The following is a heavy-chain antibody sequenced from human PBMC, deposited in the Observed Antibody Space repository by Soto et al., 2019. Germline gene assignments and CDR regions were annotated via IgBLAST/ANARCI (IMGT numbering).Heavy chain of an antibody. CDR3: ARASDSSGYYFAHFDY. J-gene: IGHJ4*02. CDR2: ISWNSGSI. CDR1: GFTFDDYA. Sequence: LRLSCAASGFTFDDYAMHWVRQAPGKGLEWVSVISWNSGSIGYADSVKGRFTISRDNAKNSLYLQMNSLRAEDTALYYCARASDSSGYYFAHFDYWGQGTLVTVSS. V-gene: IGHV3-9*01. D-gene: IGHD3-22*01.